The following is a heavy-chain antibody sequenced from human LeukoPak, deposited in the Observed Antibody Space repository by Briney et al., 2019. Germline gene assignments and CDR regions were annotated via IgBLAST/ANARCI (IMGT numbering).Heavy chain of an antibody. J-gene: IGHJ5*02. Sequence: PSETLSLTCTVSGYSISSGYYWGWLRQPPGKGLVWIGSIYHSGSTYYNPSLKSQVTISVDTSKNQFSLKLTSVTAADTAVYYCARGYSSSWYLNWFDPWGQGTLVTVSS. D-gene: IGHD6-13*01. CDR2: IYHSGST. CDR3: ARGYSSSWYLNWFDP. CDR1: GYSISSGYY. V-gene: IGHV4-38-2*02.